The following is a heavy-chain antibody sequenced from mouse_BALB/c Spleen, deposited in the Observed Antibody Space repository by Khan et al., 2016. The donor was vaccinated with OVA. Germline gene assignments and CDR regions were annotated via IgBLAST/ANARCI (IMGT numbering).Heavy chain of an antibody. V-gene: IGHV3-2*02. CDR1: GYSITSDYT. J-gene: IGHJ1*01. Sequence: VQLQESGPGLVKPSQSLSLTCTVTGYSITSDYTWYWIRQFPGNKLEWMGYISYSGSTSYNPSLKSRISITRDTSKNQFFLQLNSVTTGDTATYYCARRAYYANWYFDVWGAGTTVTVSS. CDR2: ISYSGST. CDR3: ARRAYYANWYFDV. D-gene: IGHD1-1*02.